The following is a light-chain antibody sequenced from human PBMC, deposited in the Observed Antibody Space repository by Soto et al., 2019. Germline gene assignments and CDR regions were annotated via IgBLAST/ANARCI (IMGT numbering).Light chain of an antibody. CDR1: SGSIASNY. CDR2: EDN. V-gene: IGLV6-57*02. Sequence: NFMLTQPHSVSASPGKTVTISCTGSSGSIASNYVQWYQQRPGSAPTTVIYEDNQRPSGVPDRFSGSIDSSSNSASLTISGLKTEDDADYYCQSYDSSNVVFGGGTKLTVL. J-gene: IGLJ2*01. CDR3: QSYDSSNVV.